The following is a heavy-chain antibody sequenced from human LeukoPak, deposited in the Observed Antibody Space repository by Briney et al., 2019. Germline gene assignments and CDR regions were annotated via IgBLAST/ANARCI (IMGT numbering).Heavy chain of an antibody. D-gene: IGHD1-26*01. CDR2: TASDGGDR. Sequence: PGGSLRLSCVVSGFTISRYYMGWARQSPGKGLEWVAMTASDGGDRNYVDSVKGRFTIYRDNSKNTLYLQMNSLAAEDTAVYYCAFLIREPQHWGQGTLVTVSS. CDR1: GFTISRYY. CDR3: AFLIREPQH. V-gene: IGHV3-7*01. J-gene: IGHJ1*01.